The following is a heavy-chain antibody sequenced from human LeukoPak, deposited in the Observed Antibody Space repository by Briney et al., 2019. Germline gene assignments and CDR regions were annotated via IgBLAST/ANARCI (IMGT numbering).Heavy chain of an antibody. CDR1: GFTFSNYA. D-gene: IGHD3-9*01. CDR3: AKWGDYDVLTGYYVSDY. Sequence: GASLRLSCVASGFTFSNYAMSWVRQAPGKRLEWVSAVTGRGGSTYYADSVKSRFTISRDNSKNTLYLQINSLRAEDTAVYYCAKWGDYDVLTGYYVSDYWGQGTLVTVSS. V-gene: IGHV3-23*01. J-gene: IGHJ4*02. CDR2: VTGRGGST.